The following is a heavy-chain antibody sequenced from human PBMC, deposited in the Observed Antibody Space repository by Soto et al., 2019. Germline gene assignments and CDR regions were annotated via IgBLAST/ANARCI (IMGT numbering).Heavy chain of an antibody. V-gene: IGHV1-2*04. J-gene: IGHJ6*02. D-gene: IGHD3-22*01. CDR3: AKYSNSSGYYYVPGYGMDV. Sequence: ASVKVSCKASGYPFTDYYIYWVRQAPGQGLEWMGWINPNSGGTNYAQKFQGWVTMTRDTSINTAYMELNRLRSDDTAVYYCAKYSNSSGYYYVPGYGMDVWGQGTTVTVS. CDR2: INPNSGGT. CDR1: GYPFTDYY.